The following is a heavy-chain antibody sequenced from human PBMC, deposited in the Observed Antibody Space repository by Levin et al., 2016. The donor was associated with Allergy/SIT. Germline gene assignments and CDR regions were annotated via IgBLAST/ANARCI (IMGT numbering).Heavy chain of an antibody. J-gene: IGHJ4*02. CDR1: GFTFSSYG. V-gene: IGHV3-33*01. CDR3: ARDQGGSDFDY. D-gene: IGHD2-15*01. CDR2: IWYDGSNK. Sequence: GESLKISCAASGFTFSSYGMHWVRQAPGKGLEWVAVIWYDGSNKYYADSVKGRFTISRDNSKNTLYLQMNSLRAEDTAVYYCARDQGGSDFDYWGQGTLVTVSS.